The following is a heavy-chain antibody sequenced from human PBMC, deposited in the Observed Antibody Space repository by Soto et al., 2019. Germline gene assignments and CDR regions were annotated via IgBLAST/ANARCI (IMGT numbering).Heavy chain of an antibody. CDR2: IRGSGGIT. CDR1: GFTFSSYA. J-gene: IGHJ3*02. CDR3: AKAFSRTSPDDAFDI. Sequence: EVQLLESGGGLAQPGGSLRLSCAASGFTFSSYAMSWVRQAPGKGLEWVSAIRGSGGITYYADSVKGRFTISRDNSKNTLYLQMSSLRAEDTAVYYCAKAFSRTSPDDAFDIWGQGTMVTVSS. V-gene: IGHV3-23*01. D-gene: IGHD3-16*01.